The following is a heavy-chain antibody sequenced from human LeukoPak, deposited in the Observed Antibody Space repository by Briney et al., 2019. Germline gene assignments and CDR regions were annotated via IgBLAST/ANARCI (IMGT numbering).Heavy chain of an antibody. V-gene: IGHV1-69*05. CDR1: GGTFSSYA. CDR2: IIPIFGTA. D-gene: IGHD5-12*01. Sequence: SVKVSCKASGGTFSSYAISWVRQAPGQGLEWMGGIIPIFGTANYAQKFQGRVTITTDESTSTAYMELSSLRSEDTAVYYCASGDSGYETVYYFDYWGQGTLVTVSS. CDR3: ASGDSGYETVYYFDY. J-gene: IGHJ4*02.